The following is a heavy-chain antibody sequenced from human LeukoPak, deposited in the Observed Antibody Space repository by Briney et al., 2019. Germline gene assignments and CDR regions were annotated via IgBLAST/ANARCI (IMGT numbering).Heavy chain of an antibody. D-gene: IGHD1-14*01. CDR3: GRTKHRTLWD. J-gene: IGHJ4*02. V-gene: IGHV4-4*02. CDR1: GGSISSSNW. CDR2: IYHSGST. Sequence: SGTLSLTCDVTGGSISSSNWWSWVRQSPGKGLEWIGEIYHSGSTNYNPSLKSRVTISVDRSKNQFSVKLSYVTAADTAVYYCGRTKHRTLWDWGQGTLVTVSS.